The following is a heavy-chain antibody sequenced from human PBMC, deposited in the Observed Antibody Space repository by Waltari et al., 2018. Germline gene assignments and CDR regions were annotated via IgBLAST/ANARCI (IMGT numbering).Heavy chain of an antibody. Sequence: EVQLLESGGDLVQPGGSLRLSCAASGITFSNFPINWVRLAPGTGLEVVAAITVGDDAHYADSLRGRFTISRDSSKDTVHLQMNGLRVEDTAIYYCATPFYNWDDPLHSWGQGTPVTVSS. CDR2: ITVGDDA. CDR3: ATPFYNWDDPLHS. CDR1: GITFSNFP. V-gene: IGHV3-23*01. J-gene: IGHJ4*02. D-gene: IGHD1-20*01.